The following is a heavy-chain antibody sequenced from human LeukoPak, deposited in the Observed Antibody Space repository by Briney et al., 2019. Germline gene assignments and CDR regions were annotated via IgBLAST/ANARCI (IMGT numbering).Heavy chain of an antibody. V-gene: IGHV1-46*01. D-gene: IGHD2-21*02. J-gene: IGHJ6*02. CDR3: ARDLAYCGGDCISDYYYYYYGMDV. Sequence: GAPVKVSCKASGYTFTSYYMHWVRQAPGQGLEWMGIINPSGGSTSYAQKFQGRVTMTRDTSTSTVYMELSSLRSEDTAAYYCARDLAYCGGDCISDYYYYYYGMDVWGQGTTVTVSS. CDR2: INPSGGST. CDR1: GYTFTSYY.